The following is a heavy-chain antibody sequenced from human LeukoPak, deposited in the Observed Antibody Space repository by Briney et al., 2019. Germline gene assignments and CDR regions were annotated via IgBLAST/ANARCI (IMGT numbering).Heavy chain of an antibody. CDR1: GYSFTSYW. Sequence: GESLKISCKGSGYSFTSYWIGWVRQMPVKDLEWMGITYPGDCDTIYSPPVQGQVTISADKSISTAYLQCSSLKASDTAMYYCARLEAGAYQLPIDYWGQGTLVTVSS. D-gene: IGHD2-2*01. CDR3: ARLEAGAYQLPIDY. J-gene: IGHJ4*02. V-gene: IGHV5-51*01. CDR2: TYPGDCDT.